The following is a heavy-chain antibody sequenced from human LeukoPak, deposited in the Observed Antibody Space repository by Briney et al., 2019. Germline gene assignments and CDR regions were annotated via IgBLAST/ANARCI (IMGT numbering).Heavy chain of an antibody. CDR2: INSDGSST. CDR3: VRQYSYDSSGYYPWDY. V-gene: IGHV3-74*01. CDR1: GFTFSSYS. J-gene: IGHJ4*02. Sequence: PGGSLRLSCAASGFTFSSYSMNWVRQAPGKGLVWVSRINSDGSSTTYADSVKGRFTISRDNAKNTLYLQMNSLRAEDTAMYYCVRQYSYDSSGYYPWDYWGQGTLVTVSS. D-gene: IGHD3-22*01.